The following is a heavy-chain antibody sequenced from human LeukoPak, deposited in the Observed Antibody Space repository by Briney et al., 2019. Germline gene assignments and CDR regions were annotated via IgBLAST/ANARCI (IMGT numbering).Heavy chain of an antibody. Sequence: GASVKVSCKASGYIFTNYPMNWVRQAPGQGLEWMGLINTNTGNPTYAQGLTERFVFSRDTSVSTAYLQITSLKAEDTAVYFCARDSYCSGGTCYSRVGYWGQGTEVTVSS. CDR3: ARDSYCSGGTCYSRVGY. J-gene: IGHJ4*02. V-gene: IGHV7-4-1*02. D-gene: IGHD2-15*01. CDR2: INTNTGNP. CDR1: GYIFTNYP.